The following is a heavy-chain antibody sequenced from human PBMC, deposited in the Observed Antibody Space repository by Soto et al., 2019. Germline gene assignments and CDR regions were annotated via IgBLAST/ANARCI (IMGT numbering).Heavy chain of an antibody. J-gene: IGHJ6*02. V-gene: IGHV3-74*01. CDR3: ARGQVGAARPNYYGMDV. CDR2: INSDGSST. CDR1: GFTFSSYW. D-gene: IGHD6-6*01. Sequence: GGSLRLSCAASGFTFSSYWMHWVRQAPGKGLVWVSRINSDGSSTSYADSVKGRFTISRDNAKNTLYLQMNSLRAEDTAVYYCARGQVGAARPNYYGMDVWGQGTTVTVSS.